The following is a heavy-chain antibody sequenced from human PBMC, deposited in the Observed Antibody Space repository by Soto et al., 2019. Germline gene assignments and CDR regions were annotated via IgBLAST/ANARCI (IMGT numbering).Heavy chain of an antibody. Sequence: QVQLQQSGPGLVKPSQTLSLTCAISGDSVSNNSAAWNWIRQSPSRGLEWLGRTYYRSKWYNDYAVSVXXRXTXXPDTSKNQFSLQLNSVTPEDTAVYYCARGSYYLDYWGQGTLVTVSS. CDR1: GDSVSNNSAA. CDR3: ARGSYYLDY. CDR2: TYYRSKWYN. D-gene: IGHD1-26*01. J-gene: IGHJ4*02. V-gene: IGHV6-1*01.